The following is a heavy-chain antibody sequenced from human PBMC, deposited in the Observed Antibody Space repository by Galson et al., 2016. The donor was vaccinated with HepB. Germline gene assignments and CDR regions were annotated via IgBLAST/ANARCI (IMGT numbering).Heavy chain of an antibody. CDR1: GFTVSNNY. J-gene: IGHJ4*02. Sequence: SLRLSCAASGFTVSNNYMSWVRQAPGKGLEWVSVIYSGGNTFYADSVKGRFTISRDPSKNTLYLQMNSLSAEDTAVYYCATSPSRGYCGQGTLVTVSS. V-gene: IGHV3-66*01. CDR2: IYSGGNT. D-gene: IGHD2-2*01. CDR3: ATSPSRGY.